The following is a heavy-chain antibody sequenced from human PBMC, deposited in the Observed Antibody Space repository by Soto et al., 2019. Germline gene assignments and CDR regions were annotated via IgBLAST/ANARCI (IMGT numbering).Heavy chain of an antibody. V-gene: IGHV4-31*03. Sequence: PSETLSLTCTVSGGSISSGGYYWSWIRQHPGKGLEWIGYIYYSGSTYYNPSLKSRVTISVDTSKNQFSLKLSSVTAADTAVYYCARDKDPNWFDPWGQGTLVTVYS. CDR3: ARDKDPNWFDP. CDR2: IYYSGST. J-gene: IGHJ5*02. CDR1: GGSISSGGYY.